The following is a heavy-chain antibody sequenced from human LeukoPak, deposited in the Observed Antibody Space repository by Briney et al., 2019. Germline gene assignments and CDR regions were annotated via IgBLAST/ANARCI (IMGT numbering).Heavy chain of an antibody. CDR3: ARGRYSSSAKPDLFDY. V-gene: IGHV4-30-2*01. CDR1: GGSISSGGYS. D-gene: IGHD6-6*01. J-gene: IGHJ4*02. Sequence: SETLSLTCAVSGGSISSGGYSWSWIRQPPGKGLEWIGYIYHSGSTYYNPSLKSRVTISVDRSKNQFSLKLSSVTAADTAVYYCARGRYSSSAKPDLFDYWGQGTLVTVSS. CDR2: IYHSGST.